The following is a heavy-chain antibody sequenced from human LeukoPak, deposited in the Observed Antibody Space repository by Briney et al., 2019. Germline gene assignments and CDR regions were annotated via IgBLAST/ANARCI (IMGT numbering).Heavy chain of an antibody. J-gene: IGHJ4*02. V-gene: IGHV4-39*01. CDR1: GGSISSSSYY. CDR3: ASGDIVVVPAAMDY. D-gene: IGHD2-2*01. CDR2: IYYSGST. Sequence: PSETLSLTCTVSGGSISSSSYYWGWIRQRPGKGLEWIGSIYYSGSTYYNPSLKSRVTISVDTSKNQFSLKLSSVTAADTAVYYCASGDIVVVPAAMDYWGQGTLVAVSS.